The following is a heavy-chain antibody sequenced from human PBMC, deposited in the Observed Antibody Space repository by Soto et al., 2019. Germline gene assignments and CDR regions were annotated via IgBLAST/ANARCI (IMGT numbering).Heavy chain of an antibody. CDR1: GLLFGSYT. CDR3: AKDGNYDILTGYSPPFDY. V-gene: IGHV3-48*01. J-gene: IGHJ4*02. D-gene: IGHD3-9*01. Sequence: PGGSLRLSCAASGLLFGSYTMNWVRQAPGKGLEWVSSISSSSFTLYYADSVKGRFTISRDNSKNSLYLQMNSLRAEDTALYYCAKDGNYDILTGYSPPFDYWGQGTLVTVSS. CDR2: ISSSSFTL.